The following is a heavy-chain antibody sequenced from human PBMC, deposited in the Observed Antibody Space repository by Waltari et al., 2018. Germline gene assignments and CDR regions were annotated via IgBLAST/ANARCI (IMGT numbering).Heavy chain of an antibody. V-gene: IGHV3-74*01. CDR2: INSDGSST. D-gene: IGHD3-22*01. CDR3: ARRTNYYDSSGYSDY. Sequence: EVQLVESGGGLVQPGGSLRLSCAASGLTFSSYWMPWFRQAPGKGLVWVSRINSDGSSTSYADSVKGRFTISRDNAKNTLYLQMNSLRAEDTAVYYCARRTNYYDSSGYSDYWGQGTLVTVSS. J-gene: IGHJ4*02. CDR1: GLTFSSYW.